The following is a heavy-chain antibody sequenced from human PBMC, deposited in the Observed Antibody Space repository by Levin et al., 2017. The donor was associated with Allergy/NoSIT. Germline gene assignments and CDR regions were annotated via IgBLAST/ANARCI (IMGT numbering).Heavy chain of an antibody. V-gene: IGHV3-74*03. CDR1: GFTVSSYW. CDR2: IHPDGSGT. Sequence: GGSLRLSCAASGFTVSSYWMHWVRQAPGKGLVWVSRIHPDGSGTTYADSVKGRFTISRDNAKNTLYLQMNSLRAEDTAVYYCAVLVAATKPFDYWGQGTLVTVSS. D-gene: IGHD1-26*01. J-gene: IGHJ4*02. CDR3: AVLVAATKPFDY.